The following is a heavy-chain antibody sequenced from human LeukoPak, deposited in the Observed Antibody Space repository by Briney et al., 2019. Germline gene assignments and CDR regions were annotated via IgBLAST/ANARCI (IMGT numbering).Heavy chain of an antibody. CDR1: GFTFSSYA. V-gene: IGHV3-23*01. Sequence: GGSLRLSCAASGFTFSSYAMSWVRQAPGKGLGWVSAISGSGGSTYYADSVKGRFTISRDNSKNTLYLQMNSLRAEDTAVYYCATGSSSGYSYWGQGTLVTVSS. CDR3: ATGSSSGYSY. J-gene: IGHJ4*02. D-gene: IGHD3-22*01. CDR2: ISGSGGST.